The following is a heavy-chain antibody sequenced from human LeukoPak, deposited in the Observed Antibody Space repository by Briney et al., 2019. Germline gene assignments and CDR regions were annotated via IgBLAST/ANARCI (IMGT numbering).Heavy chain of an antibody. D-gene: IGHD3-22*01. J-gene: IGHJ4*02. CDR3: ARNYYDSSGYHDY. V-gene: IGHV1-69*13. CDR2: IIPIFGTA. Sequence: SVKVSCKASGGTFSSYAISWVRQAPGQGLEWMGGIIPIFGTANCAQKFQGRVTITADESTSTAYMELSSLRSEDTAVYYCARNYYDSSGYHDYWGQGTLVTVSS. CDR1: GGTFSSYA.